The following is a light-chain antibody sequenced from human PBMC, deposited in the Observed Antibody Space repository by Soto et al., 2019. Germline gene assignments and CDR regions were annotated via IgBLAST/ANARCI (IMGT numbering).Light chain of an antibody. Sequence: EIVMTQSPLSLPVTPGEPASSSCRSSQSLLHSTGYDFLDRYVQKPGQSPQLLLYLGSTRASGVPDRFSGTGSGTDFTLKISRVEAEDVGVYYCMQSLQMPLTFGGGTKVEIK. V-gene: IGKV2-28*01. CDR3: MQSLQMPLT. J-gene: IGKJ4*01. CDR1: QSLLHSTGYDF. CDR2: LGS.